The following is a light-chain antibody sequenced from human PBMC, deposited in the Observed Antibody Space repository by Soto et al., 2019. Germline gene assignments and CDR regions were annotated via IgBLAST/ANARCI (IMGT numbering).Light chain of an antibody. CDR2: AAS. CDR3: QQYDSSPLT. CDR1: QSVSSSY. Sequence: EIVLTQSPGTLSLSPGERATLSCRASQSVSSSYLAWYQQKPGQAPRLLIYAASSRATGIPDRFSGSGSGTDCTLTISRLEPEDFAVYYCQQYDSSPLTFGPGTKVDIK. J-gene: IGKJ3*01. V-gene: IGKV3-20*01.